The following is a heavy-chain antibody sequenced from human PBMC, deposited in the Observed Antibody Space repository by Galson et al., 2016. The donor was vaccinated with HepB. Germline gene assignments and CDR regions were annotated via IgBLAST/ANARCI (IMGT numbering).Heavy chain of an antibody. CDR1: GFTLSTRGVG. CDR2: IYWDDDK. D-gene: IGHD1-1*01. J-gene: IGHJ2*01. Sequence: PALVKPPQTLTLTCTLSGFTLSTRGVGVAWIRQPPGKALDWLALIYWDDDKWHSPSLKSRLSVTKDTSTNQVFLKITNVDPVDTGTYYCVHTRQWNDGRYFAFWGPGTQVTVSS. CDR3: VHTRQWNDGRYFAF. V-gene: IGHV2-5*02.